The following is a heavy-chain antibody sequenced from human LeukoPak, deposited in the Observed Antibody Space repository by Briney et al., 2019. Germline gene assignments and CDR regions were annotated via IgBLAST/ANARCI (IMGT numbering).Heavy chain of an antibody. CDR3: AKGSLVGATTPFDY. CDR1: GFTFSSYG. Sequence: PGGSLRLSCAASGFTFSSYGMHWVRQAPGKGLEWVAVIWYDGSNKYCADSVKGRFTISRDNSKNTLYLQMNSLRAEDTAVYYCAKGSLVGATTPFDYWGQGTLVTVSS. J-gene: IGHJ4*02. V-gene: IGHV3-33*06. D-gene: IGHD1-26*01. CDR2: IWYDGSNK.